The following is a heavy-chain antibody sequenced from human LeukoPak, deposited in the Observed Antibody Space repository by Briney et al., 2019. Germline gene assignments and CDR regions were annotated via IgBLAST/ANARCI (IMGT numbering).Heavy chain of an antibody. CDR1: GYSFNTYW. CDR3: ARIVDSSGWHVTGI. CDR2: IYPGDSDT. V-gene: IGHV5-51*01. D-gene: IGHD6-19*01. Sequence: GESLKISCKGSGYSFNTYWIGWVRQMPGKGLEWLGIIYPGDSDTRYSPSFQGQVTISADKSISTAYLQWSSLKASDTAMYYCARIVDSSGWHVTGIWGQGTLVTVSS. J-gene: IGHJ4*02.